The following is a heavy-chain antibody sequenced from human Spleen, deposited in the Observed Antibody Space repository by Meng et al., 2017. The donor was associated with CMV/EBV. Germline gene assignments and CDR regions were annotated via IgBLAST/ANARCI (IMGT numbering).Heavy chain of an antibody. CDR3: AKEGADSGFFYYTLGV. CDR2: IRHDGSNK. V-gene: IGHV3-30*02. D-gene: IGHD1-26*01. Sequence: GGSLRLSCTASEFSFSSFGMQWVRQAPGKWLEGVAFIRHDGSNKYYAESVEGRFTISRDNSKNALYLQMNSLRPEDTAVYYCAKEGADSGFFYYTLGVWGQGTTVTVSS. J-gene: IGHJ6*02. CDR1: EFSFSSFG.